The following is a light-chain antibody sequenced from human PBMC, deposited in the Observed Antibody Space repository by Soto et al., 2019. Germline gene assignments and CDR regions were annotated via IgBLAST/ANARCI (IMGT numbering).Light chain of an antibody. V-gene: IGKV1-39*01. CDR3: QQSYSTLT. CDR1: QSISRY. CDR2: AAS. J-gene: IGKJ3*01. Sequence: DIQMTQSPSSLSASVGDRVTITCRASQSISRYLNWYQQKPGKAPKLLIYAASSLQSGVPSRISGSGSRQDFTITSSSLQPEDFATYYCQQSYSTLTFGPGTKVDIK.